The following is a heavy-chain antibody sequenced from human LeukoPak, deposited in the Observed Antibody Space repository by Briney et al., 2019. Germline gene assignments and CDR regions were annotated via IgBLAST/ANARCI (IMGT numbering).Heavy chain of an antibody. CDR1: GFTLGNYA. D-gene: IGHD3-10*01. CDR3: AKGVRLWFAFYFDY. V-gene: IGHV3-23*01. Sequence: GGSLRLSCAASGFTLGNYAMSWVRQAPGKGLEWVSAISGNGYNTYYADSVKGRFTISSETSGNTLYLQMHSLRAEDTAAYYCAKGVRLWFAFYFDYWGQGTLVTVSS. CDR2: ISGNGYNT. J-gene: IGHJ4*02.